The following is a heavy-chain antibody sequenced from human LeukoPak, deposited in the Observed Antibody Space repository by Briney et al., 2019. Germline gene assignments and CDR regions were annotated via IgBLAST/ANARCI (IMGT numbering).Heavy chain of an antibody. CDR3: ARKRASQGIDY. CDR1: GFTFSSYS. J-gene: IGHJ4*02. Sequence: GGSLRLSCAASGFTFSSYSMNWVRQAPGKGLEWVSSISSSSSYIYYADLVKGRFTISRDNAKNSLYLQMNSLRAEDTAVYYCARKRASQGIDYWGQGTLVTVSS. CDR2: ISSSSSYI. D-gene: IGHD6-6*01. V-gene: IGHV3-21*01.